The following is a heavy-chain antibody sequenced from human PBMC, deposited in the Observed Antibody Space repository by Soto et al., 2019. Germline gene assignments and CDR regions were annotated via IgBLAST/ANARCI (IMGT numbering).Heavy chain of an antibody. CDR3: AARGVEWYFDL. Sequence: PSETLSLTCTVSGGSISSGGYYWNWIRQHPGKGLEWIGYISYTGSTYYNPSLKSRVTISVDTSENHFSLKLNSVTAADTAVYYCAARGVEWYFDLWGRGTLVTVSS. D-gene: IGHD3-10*01. J-gene: IGHJ2*01. CDR1: GGSISSGGYY. CDR2: ISYTGST. V-gene: IGHV4-31*03.